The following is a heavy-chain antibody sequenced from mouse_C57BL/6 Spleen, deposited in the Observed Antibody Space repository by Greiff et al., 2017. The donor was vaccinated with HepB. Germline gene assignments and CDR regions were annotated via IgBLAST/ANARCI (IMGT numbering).Heavy chain of an antibody. CDR2: ISDGGSYT. CDR1: GFTFSSYA. D-gene: IGHD1-1*01. Sequence: EVMLVESGGGLVKPGGSLKLSCAASGFTFSSYAMSWVRQTPEKRLEWVATISDGGSYTYYPENVKGRFTISRDNAKNTLYLQMSHLKSEDTAMYYCARVYYGSRGYFDVWGTGTTVTVSS. J-gene: IGHJ1*03. CDR3: ARVYYGSRGYFDV. V-gene: IGHV5-4*03.